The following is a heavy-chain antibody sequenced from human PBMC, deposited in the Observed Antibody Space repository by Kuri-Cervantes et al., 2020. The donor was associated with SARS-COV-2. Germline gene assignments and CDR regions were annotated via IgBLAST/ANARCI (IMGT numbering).Heavy chain of an antibody. CDR2: IKEDGSGQ. J-gene: IGHJ6*03. D-gene: IGHD3-3*01. V-gene: IGHV3-7*03. CDR3: ARRYTDVLGFLEWPGKTQYYYYIDV. CDR1: GFTVSNNY. Sequence: GGSLRLSCAAPGFTVSNNYMSWVRQAPGKGLEWVAKIKEDGSGQYYVDSVKGRFTISRDNAKNTLYLQMNSLRAEDTAVYYCARRYTDVLGFLEWPGKTQYYYYIDVWGKGTTVTVSS.